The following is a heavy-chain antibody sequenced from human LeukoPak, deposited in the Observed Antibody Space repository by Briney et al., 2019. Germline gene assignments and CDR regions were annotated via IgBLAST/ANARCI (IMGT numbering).Heavy chain of an antibody. CDR1: GGSINDAS. CDR3: ARVGTYYRSLDS. J-gene: IGHJ4*02. D-gene: IGHD3-10*01. Sequence: SETLSLTCTVSGGSINDASWNWIRKPPGQGLEWIGYIYHSGGTNYNPSLKSRVTISLDTSKNQFSLKLSSVTAAHTAVYYCARVGTYYRSLDSWGQGTLVTVSS. CDR2: IYHSGGT. V-gene: IGHV4-59*01.